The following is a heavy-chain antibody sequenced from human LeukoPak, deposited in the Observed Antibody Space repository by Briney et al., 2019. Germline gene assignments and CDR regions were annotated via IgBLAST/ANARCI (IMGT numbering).Heavy chain of an antibody. CDR1: GYTLTELS. Sequence: ASVKVSCKVSGYTLTELSMHWVRQAPGKGLEWMGGFDPEDGETIYAQKFQGRVTMTEDTSTDTAYMELSSLRSEDTAVYYCARDAETYCGGDCYSKFWGQGTLVTVSS. V-gene: IGHV1-24*01. J-gene: IGHJ4*02. CDR3: ARDAETYCGGDCYSKF. D-gene: IGHD2-21*02. CDR2: FDPEDGET.